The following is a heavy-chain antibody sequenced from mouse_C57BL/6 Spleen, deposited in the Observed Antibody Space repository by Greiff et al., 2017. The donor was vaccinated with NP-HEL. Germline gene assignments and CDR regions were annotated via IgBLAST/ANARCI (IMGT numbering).Heavy chain of an antibody. V-gene: IGHV14-4*01. CDR3: TMYYYGSSYRGYAMDY. J-gene: IGHJ4*01. CDR1: GFNIKDDY. D-gene: IGHD1-1*01. CDR2: IDPENGDT. Sequence: EVQLQQSGAELVRPGASVKLSCTASGFNIKDDYMHWVKQRPEQGLEWIGWIDPENGDTEYASKFQGKATITADTSSNTAYLQLSSLTSEDTAVYYGTMYYYGSSYRGYAMDYWGQGTSVTVSS.